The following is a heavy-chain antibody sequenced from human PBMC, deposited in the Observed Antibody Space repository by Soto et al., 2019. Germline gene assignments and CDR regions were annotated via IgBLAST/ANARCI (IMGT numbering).Heavy chain of an antibody. CDR2: INWIGGST. CDR3: ARHGGTPDLYFDY. V-gene: IGHV3-20*04. Sequence: TGGSLRLSCAASGFIFGAHAMIWVRQAPGKGLEWVSAINWIGGSTNYADSMKGRFTISRDNAKNSLYLQMSSLRAEDTALYYCARHGGTPDLYFDYWGQGTPVTVPQ. CDR1: GFIFGAHA. D-gene: IGHD3-16*01. J-gene: IGHJ4*02.